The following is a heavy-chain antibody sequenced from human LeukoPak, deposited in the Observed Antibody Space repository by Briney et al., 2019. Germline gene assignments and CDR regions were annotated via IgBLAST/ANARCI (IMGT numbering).Heavy chain of an antibody. Sequence: ASVKVSCKASGYTFTSYGISWVRQAPGQGLEWMGWISAYNGNTNYAQKLQGRVTMTEDTSTDTAYMELSSLRSEDTAVYYCATDYCSSTSCYGRNAFDIWGQGTMVTVSS. J-gene: IGHJ3*02. CDR2: ISAYNGNT. D-gene: IGHD2-2*01. CDR3: ATDYCSSTSCYGRNAFDI. V-gene: IGHV1-18*01. CDR1: GYTFTSYG.